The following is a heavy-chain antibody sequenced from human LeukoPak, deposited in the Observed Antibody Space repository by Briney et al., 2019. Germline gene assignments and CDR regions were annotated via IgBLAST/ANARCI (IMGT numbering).Heavy chain of an antibody. CDR1: GGSISSYY. CDR2: IYYSGST. Sequence: SETLSLTCTVSGGSISSYYWSWIRQPPGKGLEWIGYIYYSGSTNYNPSLKSRITISVDTSKNHFSLKLSSVTAADTAVYFCARQSEDSEYHYGMDVWGQGTTVTVSS. V-gene: IGHV4-59*08. J-gene: IGHJ6*02. CDR3: ARQSEDSEYHYGMDV.